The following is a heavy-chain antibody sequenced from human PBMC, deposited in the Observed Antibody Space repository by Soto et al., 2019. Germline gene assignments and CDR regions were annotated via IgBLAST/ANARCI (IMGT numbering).Heavy chain of an antibody. CDR3: AREFPYYVISDSYRGY. CDR2: TYYRSKWYN. D-gene: IGHD3-16*01. Sequence: SQTLSLTCAISGDSVSDNSAAWNWIRQSPSRGLEWLGRTYYRSKWYNDYAVSVKSRITVTPDTSKNQFSLHLNSVTPEDTAVYYCAREFPYYVISDSYRGYWGQGALFTTS. CDR1: GDSVSDNSAA. V-gene: IGHV6-1*01. J-gene: IGHJ1*01.